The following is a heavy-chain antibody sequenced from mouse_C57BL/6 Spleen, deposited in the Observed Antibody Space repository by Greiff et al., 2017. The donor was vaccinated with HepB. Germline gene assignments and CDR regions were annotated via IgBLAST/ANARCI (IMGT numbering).Heavy chain of an antibody. D-gene: IGHD2-3*01. V-gene: IGHV10-1*01. J-gene: IGHJ3*01. CDR1: GFSFNTYA. Sequence: EVQVVESGGGLVQPKGSLKLSCAASGFSFNTYAMNWVRQAPGKGLEWVARIRSKSNNDATYYADSVKDRFTISRDDSESMLYLQMNNLKTEDTAMYSCVDGYRFAYWGQGTLVTVSA. CDR3: VDGYRFAY. CDR2: IRSKSNNDAT.